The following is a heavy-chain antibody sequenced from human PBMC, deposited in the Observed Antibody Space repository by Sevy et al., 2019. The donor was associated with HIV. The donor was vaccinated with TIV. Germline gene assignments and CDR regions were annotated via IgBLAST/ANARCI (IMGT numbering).Heavy chain of an antibody. V-gene: IGHV3-9*01. Sequence: GGSLRLSCAASGFTFNDYAMHWVRQGPGKGLEWVSGISWNGVNIDYADSVKDRLTIASDNAKNYLYLHMSSLRGEDTAIYYCAKDLNSGTLRLYCFDDWGQGTLVTVSS. D-gene: IGHD5-12*01. CDR3: AKDLNSGTLRLYCFDD. J-gene: IGHJ4*02. CDR2: ISWNGVNI. CDR1: GFTFNDYA.